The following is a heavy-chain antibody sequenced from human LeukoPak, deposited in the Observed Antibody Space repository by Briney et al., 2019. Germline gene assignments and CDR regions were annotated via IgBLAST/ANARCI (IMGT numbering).Heavy chain of an antibody. D-gene: IGHD2-15*01. CDR2: ISSSSSYI. J-gene: IGHJ6*02. CDR3: ARDRAPYCSGGSCLLGYYYGMDV. CDR1: GFTFSSYS. Sequence: GGSLRLSCAASGFTFSSYSMNWVRQAPGKGLEWVSSISSSSSYIYYADSVKGRFTIFRDNAKNSLYLQMNSLRAEDTAVYYCARDRAPYCSGGSCLLGYYYGMDVWGQGTTVTVSS. V-gene: IGHV3-21*01.